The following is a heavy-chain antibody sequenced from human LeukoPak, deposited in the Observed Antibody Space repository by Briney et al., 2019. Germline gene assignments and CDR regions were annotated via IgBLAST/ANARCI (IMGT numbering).Heavy chain of an antibody. V-gene: IGHV4-59*01. D-gene: IGHD1-26*01. CDR3: ARDQWELQGGNWFDP. J-gene: IGHJ5*02. CDR2: IYYSGST. Sequence: SETLSLTYTVSGGSISSYYWSWIRQPPGKGLEWIGYIYYSGSTNYNPSLKSRVTISVDTSKNQFSLKLSSVTAADTAVYYCARDQWELQGGNWFDPWGQGTLVTVSS. CDR1: GGSISSYY.